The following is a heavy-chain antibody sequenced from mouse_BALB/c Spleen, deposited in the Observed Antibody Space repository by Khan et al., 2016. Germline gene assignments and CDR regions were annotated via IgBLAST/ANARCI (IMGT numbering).Heavy chain of an antibody. V-gene: IGHV14-1*02. CDR3: ALDGAWFAY. CDR2: IDPENGNT. CDR1: GFNIKDYY. J-gene: IGHJ3*01. D-gene: IGHD2-3*01. Sequence: VQLKQSGAELVRPGALVKLSCKASGFNIKDYYMHWVMQRPEQGLEWIGWIDPENGNTIYDPKFQGKASITADTSSNTAYLQLSSLTSEDTAVYYCALDGAWFAYWGQGTLVTVSA.